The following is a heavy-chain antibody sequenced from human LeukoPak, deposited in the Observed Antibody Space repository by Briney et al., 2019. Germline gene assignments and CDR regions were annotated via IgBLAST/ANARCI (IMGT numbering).Heavy chain of an antibody. Sequence: PGGSLRLSCAASGFTFSSYAMRWVRQAPGKGLEWVSAFSGSGGSTYYADSVKGRFTISRDNSKNTLYLQMNSLRAEATAVYYCAKDRGSPTGLFDYWGQGTLVTVSS. CDR3: AKDRGSPTGLFDY. J-gene: IGHJ4*02. D-gene: IGHD3-10*01. CDR1: GFTFSSYA. CDR2: FSGSGGST. V-gene: IGHV3-23*01.